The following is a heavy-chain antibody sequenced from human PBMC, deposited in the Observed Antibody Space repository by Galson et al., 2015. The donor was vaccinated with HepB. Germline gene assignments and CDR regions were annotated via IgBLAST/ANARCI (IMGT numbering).Heavy chain of an antibody. V-gene: IGHV3-21*06. CDR1: GFSFSDSA. Sequence: SLRLSCAASGFSFSDSAMNWVRQAPGKGLEWVSSINSGSTSIHYADSLRGRVTISRDNTKNSLYLQMNSLQVEDTAVYYCARGSGSFGYWGQGTLVTVSS. CDR3: ARGSGSFGY. J-gene: IGHJ4*02. CDR2: INSGSTSI. D-gene: IGHD1-26*01.